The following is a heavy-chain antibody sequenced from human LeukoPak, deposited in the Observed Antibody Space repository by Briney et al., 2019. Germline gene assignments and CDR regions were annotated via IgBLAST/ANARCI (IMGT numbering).Heavy chain of an antibody. Sequence: ASVKVSCKASGYAFTTYGINWVRQAPGQGLEWMGWISAYNGNTYYAQRLQGRVTMTTDTSTSTAHMELRSLRSDDTAVYFCARDCYDSTGYYFGMQYWGQGSLVTVSS. CDR2: ISAYNGNT. CDR1: GYAFTTYG. CDR3: ARDCYDSTGYYFGMQY. V-gene: IGHV1-18*01. J-gene: IGHJ4*02. D-gene: IGHD3-22*01.